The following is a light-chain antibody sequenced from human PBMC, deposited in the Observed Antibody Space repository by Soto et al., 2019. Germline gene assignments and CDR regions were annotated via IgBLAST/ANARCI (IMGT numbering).Light chain of an antibody. CDR2: WAS. V-gene: IGKV4-1*01. J-gene: IGKJ4*01. CDR1: QSVLYSSNNKNY. CDR3: QQYYSTTLT. Sequence: DIVMTQSPDSLAVSLGERATINCKSSQSVLYSSNNKNYLAWYQQKPGQPPKLLIYWASTRESGVPDRFSGSGSGTDVTLTISSLLAEDVAVYYCQQYYSTTLTFGGGTKVEIK.